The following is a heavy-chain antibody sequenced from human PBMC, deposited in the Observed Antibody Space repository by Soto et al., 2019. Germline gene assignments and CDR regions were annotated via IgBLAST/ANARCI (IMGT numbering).Heavy chain of an antibody. CDR2: INWKSDI. CDR3: AISQDRGGRTTFIY. Sequence: GGSLRLSCAVSGFTFDDNAMHWVRQAPEKGLEWVSGINWKSDIGYADSVKGRFTISRDNAENSLYLQMSSLRAEDTALYYCAISQDRGGRTTFIYWGQGTQVTVSS. V-gene: IGHV3-9*01. CDR1: GFTFDDNA. J-gene: IGHJ4*02. D-gene: IGHD3-16*01.